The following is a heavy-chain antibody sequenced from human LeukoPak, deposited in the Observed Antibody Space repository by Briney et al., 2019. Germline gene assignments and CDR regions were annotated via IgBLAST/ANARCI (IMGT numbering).Heavy chain of an antibody. CDR2: INPNSGGT. Sequence: ASVKVSCKASGYTFTVYYMHWVRQAPGQGLEWMGWINPNSGGTNYAQKFQGRVAMTGDTSISTDYMDLSRLRSDDTAVYYCARHGRFYDAFDIWGQGTMVTVSS. J-gene: IGHJ3*02. CDR3: ARHGRFYDAFDI. V-gene: IGHV1-2*02. CDR1: GYTFTVYY. D-gene: IGHD3-3*01.